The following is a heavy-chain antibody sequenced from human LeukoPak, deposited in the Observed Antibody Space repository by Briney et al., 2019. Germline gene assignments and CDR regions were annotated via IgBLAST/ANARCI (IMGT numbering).Heavy chain of an antibody. Sequence: SVKVSCKASGGTFSSYAISWVRQAPGQGLEWMGGIIPIFGTANYAQKFQGRVTITADKSTSTAYMELSSLRSEDTAVYYCARVGYSYGSYYYYMDVWGKGTTVTVSS. CDR2: IIPIFGTA. CDR1: GGTFSSYA. CDR3: ARVGYSYGSYYYYMDV. V-gene: IGHV1-69*06. J-gene: IGHJ6*03. D-gene: IGHD5-18*01.